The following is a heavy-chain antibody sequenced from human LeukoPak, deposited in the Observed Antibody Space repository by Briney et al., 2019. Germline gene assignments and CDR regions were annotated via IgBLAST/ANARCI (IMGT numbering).Heavy chain of an antibody. J-gene: IGHJ4*02. V-gene: IGHV1-46*01. CDR1: GYIFTSYY. CDR3: ARARPDFDY. CDR2: INPSGGGT. Sequence: ASVKVSCKASGYIFTSYYIHWVRQAPGQGLEWMGIINPSGGGTSYAQKFQGRVTMTRDTSTSTVYMELSSLKSEDMAVYYCARARPDFDYWGQGTLVTVSS.